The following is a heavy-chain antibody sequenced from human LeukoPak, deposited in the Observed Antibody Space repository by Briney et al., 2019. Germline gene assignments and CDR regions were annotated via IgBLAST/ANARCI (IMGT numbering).Heavy chain of an antibody. D-gene: IGHD2-15*01. Sequence: GGSLRLSCAASGFTFSDYYMSWIRQAPGKGLEWVSYISSSGSTIYYADSVKGRVTISRDNAKNSLYLQMNSLRAEDTAVYYCARDTPPGRWSYCYYYGMDVWGQGTTVTVSS. CDR2: ISSSGSTI. J-gene: IGHJ6*02. CDR3: ARDTPPGRWSYCYYYGMDV. CDR1: GFTFSDYY. V-gene: IGHV3-11*01.